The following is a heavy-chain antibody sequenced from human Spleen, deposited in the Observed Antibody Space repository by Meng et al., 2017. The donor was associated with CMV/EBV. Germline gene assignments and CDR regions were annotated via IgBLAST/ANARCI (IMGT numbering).Heavy chain of an antibody. Sequence: SETRSLSCTASSGALTTSDSYWGWLRQSPGERLEWVGTIDHTGTPYYNPSLRSRVSLSIDTSKNQFSLSLSSVTAADTALYFWARVVSYDYNSRYYHALFYFDSWSQGTLVTVSS. CDR2: IDHTGTP. D-gene: IGHD3-22*01. V-gene: IGHV4-39*07. J-gene: IGHJ4*02. CDR1: SGALTTSDSY. CDR3: ARVVSYDYNSRYYHALFYFDS.